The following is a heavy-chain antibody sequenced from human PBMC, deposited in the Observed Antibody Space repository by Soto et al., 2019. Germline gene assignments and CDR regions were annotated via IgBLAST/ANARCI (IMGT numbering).Heavy chain of an antibody. D-gene: IGHD3-22*01. CDR2: IYYSGST. CDR1: GGSISSGGYY. J-gene: IGHJ1*01. Sequence: SETLSLTCTVSGGSISSGGYYWSWIRQHPGKGLEWIGYIYYSGSTYYNPSLKSRVTISVDTSKNQFSLKLSSVTAADTAVYYCARVGSRYDSSGYYYGYFQHWGQGTLVTVS. V-gene: IGHV4-31*03. CDR3: ARVGSRYDSSGYYYGYFQH.